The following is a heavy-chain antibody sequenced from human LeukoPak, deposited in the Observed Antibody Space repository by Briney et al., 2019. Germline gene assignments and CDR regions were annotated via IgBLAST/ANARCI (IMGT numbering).Heavy chain of an antibody. V-gene: IGHV3-7*01. CDR2: IDQGGSVR. CDR1: GFSFSTYW. Sequence: GGSLRLSCAASGFSFSTYWMSWVRQTPEKGLEFVANIDQGGSVRNYMDSLKGRCTISRDNAKKSLYLEINSLIADDTSVYYCARDPESSSFDLWGRGALVTVSS. D-gene: IGHD6-13*01. CDR3: ARDPESSSFDL. J-gene: IGHJ4*02.